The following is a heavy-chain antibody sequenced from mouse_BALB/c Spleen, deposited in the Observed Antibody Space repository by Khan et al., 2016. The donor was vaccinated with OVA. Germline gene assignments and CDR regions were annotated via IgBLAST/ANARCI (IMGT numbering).Heavy chain of an antibody. D-gene: IGHD2-10*02. CDR2: INTYTGEP. J-gene: IGHJ3*01. Sequence: QIQLVQSGPELKKPGETVKISCKASGYTLTNYGMNWVKQAPGKGLKWMGWINTYTGEPTYAEDFKGRIAFSLETSASTAYLQINNLKNEDPATYSCPRAYGSDGFAHWGQGTLVTGSA. V-gene: IGHV9-3-1*01. CDR1: GYTLTNYG. CDR3: PRAYGSDGFAH.